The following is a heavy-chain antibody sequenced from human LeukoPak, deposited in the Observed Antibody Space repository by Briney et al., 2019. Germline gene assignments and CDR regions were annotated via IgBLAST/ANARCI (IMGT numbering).Heavy chain of an antibody. CDR3: ATSIAARRTLFDY. D-gene: IGHD6-6*01. Sequence: PSETLSLTCTVSGGSISSYYWSWIRQPPGEGLEWIGYIYYSGSTNYNPSLKSRVTISVDTSKNQFSLKLSSVTAADTAVYYCATSIAARRTLFDYWGQGTLVTVSS. CDR2: IYYSGST. V-gene: IGHV4-59*08. J-gene: IGHJ4*02. CDR1: GGSISSYY.